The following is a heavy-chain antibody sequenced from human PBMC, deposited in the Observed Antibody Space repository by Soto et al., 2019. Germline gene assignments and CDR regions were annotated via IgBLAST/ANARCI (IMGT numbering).Heavy chain of an antibody. CDR1: GGSISSGGYY. Sequence: QVQLQESGPGLVKPSQTLSLTCTVSGGSISSGGYYWTWIRQHPGKGLEWIGYIYYSGSTYYNPSLQSRVNISVDTSKNQFSLKLSSVTAADTAVYYCARVCGGDCHYCMDVWGQGTTVTVSS. D-gene: IGHD2-21*02. V-gene: IGHV4-31*03. J-gene: IGHJ6*02. CDR3: ARVCGGDCHYCMDV. CDR2: IYYSGST.